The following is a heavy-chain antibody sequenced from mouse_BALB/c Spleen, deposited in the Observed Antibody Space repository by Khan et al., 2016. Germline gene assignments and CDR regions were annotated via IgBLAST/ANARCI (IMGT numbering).Heavy chain of an antibody. CDR3: ASYYGSSYAMDY. V-gene: IGHV1-7*01. Sequence: QVRLQQSGAELAKPGASVKMSCKASGYTFTSYWMHWVKQRPGQGLEWIGYINPSTGYTEYNQKFKDKATLTADKSSSTAYMQLSSLTSEDSAVXYSASYYGSSYAMDYWGQGTSVTVSS. D-gene: IGHD1-1*01. CDR1: GYTFTSYW. J-gene: IGHJ4*01. CDR2: INPSTGYT.